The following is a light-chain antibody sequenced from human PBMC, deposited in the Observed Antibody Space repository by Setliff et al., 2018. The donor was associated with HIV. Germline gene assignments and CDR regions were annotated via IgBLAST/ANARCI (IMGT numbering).Light chain of an antibody. J-gene: IGLJ1*01. CDR1: RSNIGAGYD. CDR3: QSYDSSLSVLYV. CDR2: GNN. V-gene: IGLV1-40*01. Sequence: QSVLTQPPSVSGAPGQRVTISCTGSRSNIGAGYDVHWYQLLPGSAPKLLIYGNNNRPSGVPDRFSGSKSGTSASLAITGLQAEDEADYYCQSYDSSLSVLYVFGAGTKVTV.